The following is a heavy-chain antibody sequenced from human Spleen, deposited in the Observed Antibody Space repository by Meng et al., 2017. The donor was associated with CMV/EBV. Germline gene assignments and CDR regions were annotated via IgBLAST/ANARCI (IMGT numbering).Heavy chain of an antibody. J-gene: IGHJ5*02. D-gene: IGHD3-3*01. CDR3: ARSAPSVDFWSGFYHNWFDP. CDR2: VSSSSNYI. Sequence: GESLKISCAASGFAFNTYSMNWVRQAPGKGLEWVSSVSSSSNYIYYADSVKGRFTISRDNPKNTLYLQMNSLTAEDTAVYYCARSAPSVDFWSGFYHNWFDPWGPGTLVTVSS. V-gene: IGHV3-21*04. CDR1: GFAFNTYS.